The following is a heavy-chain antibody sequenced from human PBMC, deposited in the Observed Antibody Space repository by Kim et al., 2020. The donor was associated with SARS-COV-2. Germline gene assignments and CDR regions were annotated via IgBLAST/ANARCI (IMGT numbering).Heavy chain of an antibody. CDR2: ISGSGGST. J-gene: IGHJ4*02. D-gene: IGHD3-3*01. V-gene: IGHV3-23*01. CDR1: GFTFSSYA. Sequence: GSLRLSCAASGFTFSSYAMSWVRQAPGKGLEWVSAISGSGGSTYYADSVKGRFTISRDNSKNTLYLQMNSLRAEDTAVYYCAKTVDPFGVVIMDFDYWGQGTLVTVSS. CDR3: AKTVDPFGVVIMDFDY.